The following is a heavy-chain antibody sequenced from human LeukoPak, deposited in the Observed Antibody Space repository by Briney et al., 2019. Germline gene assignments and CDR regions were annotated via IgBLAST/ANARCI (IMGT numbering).Heavy chain of an antibody. CDR1: GFTFSSYG. V-gene: IGHV3-30*02. Sequence: GGSLRLSCAASGFTFSSYGMSWVRQAPGKGLELVAFIRSDGSNKYYADSVKGRFTISRDNSKNTLYLQMNSLRAEDTAVYYCAKGDVSGDWLHYWGQGTLVTVSS. CDR3: AKGDVSGDWLHY. CDR2: IRSDGSNK. J-gene: IGHJ4*02. D-gene: IGHD3-9*01.